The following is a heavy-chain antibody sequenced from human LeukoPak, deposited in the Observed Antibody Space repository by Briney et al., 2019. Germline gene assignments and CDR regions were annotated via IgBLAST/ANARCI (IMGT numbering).Heavy chain of an antibody. Sequence: SETLSLTCTVSGGSISSYYRSWIRQPAGKGLEWIGRIYTSGSTNYNPSLKSRVTMSVDTSKNQFSLKLSSVTAADTAVYYCARDRIAVAGTWADDYYYYYGMDVWGQGTTVTVSS. CDR2: IYTSGST. D-gene: IGHD6-19*01. CDR3: ARDRIAVAGTWADDYYYYYGMDV. J-gene: IGHJ6*02. CDR1: GGSISSYY. V-gene: IGHV4-4*07.